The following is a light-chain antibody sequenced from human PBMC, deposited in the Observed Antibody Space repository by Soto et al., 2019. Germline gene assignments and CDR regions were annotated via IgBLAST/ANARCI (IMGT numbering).Light chain of an antibody. V-gene: IGKV3-20*01. Sequence: SVDNHCPCTLSLHPEETTPLSCRSSQSVGTYLAWYQQKPGQSPRLLMFDVSNRATGIPARFSGSGSGTDFTLTISRLEPEDFAVYYCQQYGSSLRTFGQGSKVDIK. CDR2: DVS. CDR1: QSVGTY. CDR3: QQYGSSLRT. J-gene: IGKJ1*01.